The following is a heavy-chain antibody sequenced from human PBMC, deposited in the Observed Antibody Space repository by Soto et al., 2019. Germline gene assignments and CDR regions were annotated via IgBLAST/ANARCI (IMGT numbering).Heavy chain of an antibody. J-gene: IGHJ5*02. V-gene: IGHV1-8*01. Sequence: ASVKVSCTASESTLMNYDISWVRQATGQGLEWMGWMNPNSGNTGYALKFQGRVSMTRNTSIYTVYLELSSLASDDTAVYYCVRMASSGTLNWFDPWGQGTLVTVSS. CDR1: ESTLMNYD. CDR2: MNPNSGNT. CDR3: VRMASSGTLNWFDP. D-gene: IGHD1-1*01.